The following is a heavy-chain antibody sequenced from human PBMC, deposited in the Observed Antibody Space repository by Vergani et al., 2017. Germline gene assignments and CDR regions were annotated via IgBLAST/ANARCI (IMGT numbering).Heavy chain of an antibody. CDR1: GYTPTELS. J-gene: IGHJ5*02. CDR3: ATASFYDFWSGPYNWFDP. D-gene: IGHD3-3*01. V-gene: IGHV1-24*01. CDR2: FDPEDGET. Sequence: QVQLVQSGAEVKKPGASVKVSCKVSGYTPTELSMHWVRQAPGKGIEWMGGFDPEDGETIYAQKFQGRVTMTEDTSTDTAYMELSSLRSEDTAVYYCATASFYDFWSGPYNWFDPWSQGTLVTVSS.